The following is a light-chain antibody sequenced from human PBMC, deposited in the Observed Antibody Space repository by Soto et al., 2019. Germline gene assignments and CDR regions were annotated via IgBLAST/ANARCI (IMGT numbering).Light chain of an antibody. V-gene: IGKV1-5*01. CDR1: QSISSW. CDR2: DAS. CDR3: QQYNSYRIT. Sequence: DIQMTQSPSTLSASVGDRVTISCRASQSISSWLAWYQQKPGKAPKLLMSDASSLESGVPSRFSGSGSGTEFTLTISSLQPDDFAAYYCQQYNSYRITFGQGTRLAI. J-gene: IGKJ5*01.